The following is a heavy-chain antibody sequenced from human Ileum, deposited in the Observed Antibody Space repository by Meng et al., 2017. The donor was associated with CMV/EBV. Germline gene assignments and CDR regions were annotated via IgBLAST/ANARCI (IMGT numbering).Heavy chain of an antibody. CDR1: GFTFSSYA. Sequence: GESLKISCAASGFTFSSYAMHWVRQAPGKGLEWVAVISYDGANKYYADSVKGRFTISRDNSKNTLYLQMSSLRAEDTAVYYCARVSGYCSSTSCYTFLGWFDPWGQGTLVTVSS. V-gene: IGHV3-30*04. CDR2: ISYDGANK. D-gene: IGHD2-2*02. J-gene: IGHJ5*02. CDR3: ARVSGYCSSTSCYTFLGWFDP.